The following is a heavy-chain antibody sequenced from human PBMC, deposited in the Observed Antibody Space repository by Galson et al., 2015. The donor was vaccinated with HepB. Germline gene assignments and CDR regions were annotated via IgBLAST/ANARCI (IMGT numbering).Heavy chain of an antibody. D-gene: IGHD2-15*01. J-gene: IGHJ5*02. Sequence: SVKVSCKASGYTFSSYAITWVRQAPGQGLEWMGWISPYNGYTNYTQKLQGRVTMTTDTSTSTAFMELRSLRSDDTAVYYCARVSFVVVVGATPHNWFGPWGQGTLLTASS. CDR3: ARVSFVVVVGATPHNWFGP. CDR1: GYTFSSYA. CDR2: ISPYNGYT. V-gene: IGHV1-18*01.